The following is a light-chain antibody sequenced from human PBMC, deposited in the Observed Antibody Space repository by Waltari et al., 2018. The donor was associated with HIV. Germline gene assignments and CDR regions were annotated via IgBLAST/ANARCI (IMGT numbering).Light chain of an antibody. V-gene: IGLV3-25*03. Sequence: SYELKQPPSVSVSPGQTARIPCSGDVLANQYAYWYQQKPGQAPVLVIYKDTERPSGIPERFSGSSSGTTVTLTISGVQPDDEADYYCQSADTSYTSRVFGIGTKVTVL. J-gene: IGLJ1*01. CDR3: QSADTSYTSRV. CDR1: VLANQY. CDR2: KDT.